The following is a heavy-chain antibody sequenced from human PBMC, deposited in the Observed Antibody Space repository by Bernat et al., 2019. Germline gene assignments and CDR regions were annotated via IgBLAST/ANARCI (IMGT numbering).Heavy chain of an antibody. Sequence: EVQLVESGGGVVRPGGSLRLSCAASGFTFDDYGMSWVRKAPGKGLEWVSGINWNGGSTGYADSVKGRFTIYRDNAKNSLYLQMNSLRAEDTALYYCAGELPDYVWGSYRSPSFDYWGQGTLVTVSS. D-gene: IGHD3-16*02. CDR2: INWNGGST. CDR3: AGELPDYVWGSYRSPSFDY. J-gene: IGHJ4*02. CDR1: GFTFDDYG. V-gene: IGHV3-20*04.